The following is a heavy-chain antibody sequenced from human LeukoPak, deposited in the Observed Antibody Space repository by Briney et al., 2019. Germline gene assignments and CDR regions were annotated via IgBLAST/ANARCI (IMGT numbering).Heavy chain of an antibody. CDR2: SRHDEDGK. CDR3: AKGISNWANLDY. J-gene: IGHJ4*02. CDR1: GFGFSSYG. Sequence: GGSLRLSCAASGFGFSSYGLYWVRQAPGKGLDWVAFSRHDEDGKYYADSVKGRFTISRDNSQNTPYLQMTSLRADDTAVYYCAKGISNWANLDYWGQGTLVTVSS. V-gene: IGHV3-30*02. D-gene: IGHD7-27*01.